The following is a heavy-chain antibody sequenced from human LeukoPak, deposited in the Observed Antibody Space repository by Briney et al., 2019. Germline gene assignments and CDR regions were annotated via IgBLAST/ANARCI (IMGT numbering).Heavy chain of an antibody. CDR2: INHSGST. CDR3: ARDRYCSSTRCPGPPAI. D-gene: IGHD2-2*01. CDR1: GGSFSGYY. Sequence: SETLSLTCAVYGGSFSGYYWNWIRQPPGKGLEWIGEINHSGSTNYNPSLKSRVTMSVDTSKNQFSLTLSSVTAADTAVYYCARDRYCSSTRCPGPPAIWGQGTMVTVSS. J-gene: IGHJ3*02. V-gene: IGHV4-34*01.